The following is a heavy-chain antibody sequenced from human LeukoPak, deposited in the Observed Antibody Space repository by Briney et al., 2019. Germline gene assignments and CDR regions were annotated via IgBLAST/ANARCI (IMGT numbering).Heavy chain of an antibody. D-gene: IGHD5-18*01. CDR2: IIPIFGTA. Sequence: SVKVSCKASGGTFSSYAISWVRQAPGQGLEWMGGIIPIFGTANYAHKFQGRVTTTADESTSTASMELGSLRSEATAVYYCASPEWGYSYGYVYWGQGTLVTVSS. J-gene: IGHJ4*02. CDR1: GGTFSSYA. V-gene: IGHV1-69*13. CDR3: ASPEWGYSYGYVY.